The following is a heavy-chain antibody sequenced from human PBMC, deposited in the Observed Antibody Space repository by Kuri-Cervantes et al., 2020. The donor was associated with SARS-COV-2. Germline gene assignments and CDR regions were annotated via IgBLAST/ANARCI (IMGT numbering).Heavy chain of an antibody. D-gene: IGHD2-2*01. CDR1: GYTFTGYY. CDR3: AISAGYCSSTSCPGGAGWLALYNWFDP. CDR2: INPNSGGT. V-gene: IGHV1-2*02. Sequence: ASVNVSCKASGYTFTGYYMHWMRQAPGQGLEWMGWINPNSGGTNYAQKFQGRVTMTRDTSISTAYMELSRLRSDDTAVYYCAISAGYCSSTSCPGGAGWLALYNWFDPWGQGTLVTVSS. J-gene: IGHJ5*02.